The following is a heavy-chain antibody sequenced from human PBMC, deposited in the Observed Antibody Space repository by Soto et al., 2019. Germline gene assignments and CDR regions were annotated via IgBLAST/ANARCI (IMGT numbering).Heavy chain of an antibody. CDR3: GRAVSSSIPYSSGWFDP. V-gene: IGHV3-30-3*01. Sequence: PGGSLRLSCAASGFTFSSYAMHWVRQAPGKGLEWVAVISYDGSNKYYADSVKGRFTISRDNSKNTLYLQMNSLRAEDTAVYYCGRAVSSSIPYSSGWFDPWGQGTLVTVSS. D-gene: IGHD5-18*01. CDR1: GFTFSSYA. CDR2: ISYDGSNK. J-gene: IGHJ5*02.